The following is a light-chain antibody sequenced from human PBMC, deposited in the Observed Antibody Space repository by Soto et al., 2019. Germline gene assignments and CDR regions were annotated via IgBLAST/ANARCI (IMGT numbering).Light chain of an antibody. CDR3: QHYGTSPST. Sequence: DTVLTQSPGTLSLTSVERATLSCMASQSISGTYVAWYQQKPGQAPRLLIYSASTRATGIPDRFSGSGSGTDFTLTISRLEPEDFAVYYCQHYGTSPSTFGRGTKVDI. J-gene: IGKJ1*01. CDR1: QSISGTY. V-gene: IGKV3-20*01. CDR2: SAS.